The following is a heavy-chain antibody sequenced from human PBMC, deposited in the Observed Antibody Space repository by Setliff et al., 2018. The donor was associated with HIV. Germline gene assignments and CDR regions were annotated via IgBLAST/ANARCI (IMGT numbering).Heavy chain of an antibody. J-gene: IGHJ4*02. V-gene: IGHV4-34*01. Sequence: SETLSLTCAVYGGSFSGYYWSWIRQPPGKGLEWIGEINHSGSTNYNMSLWSRVTISLDAPRNQSSLEPISVTAADTAVYYCAGGPGTTSIDYWAQGTLVTVSS. CDR3: AGGPGTTSIDY. CDR1: GGSFSGYY. CDR2: INHSGST. D-gene: IGHD1-26*01.